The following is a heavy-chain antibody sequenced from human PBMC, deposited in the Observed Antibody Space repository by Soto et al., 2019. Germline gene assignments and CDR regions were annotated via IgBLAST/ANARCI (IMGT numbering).Heavy chain of an antibody. D-gene: IGHD2-15*01. J-gene: IGHJ5*02. V-gene: IGHV4-59*01. CDR2: IYYSGST. Sequence: SSETLSLTCTVSGGSISSYYWSWIRQPPGKGLEWIGYIYYSGSTNYNPSLKSRVTISVATSKNQCSLKLSSVTAADTAVYYCARDRGVVAATWLDRWGQRTLVTVSS. CDR1: GGSISSYY. CDR3: ARDRGVVAATWLDR.